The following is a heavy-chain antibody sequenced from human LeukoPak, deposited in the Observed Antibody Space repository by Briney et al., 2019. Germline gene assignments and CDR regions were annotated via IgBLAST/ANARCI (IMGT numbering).Heavy chain of an antibody. CDR1: GGTFSSYA. V-gene: IGHV1-69*06. J-gene: IGHJ1*01. Sequence: GASVKVSCKASGGTFSSYAISWVRQAPGQGLEWMGGIIPIFGTANYAQKFQGRVTITADKSTSTAYMELSSLRSEDTAVYYCARKEGEQWLALEYFQHWGQGTLVTVSS. CDR2: IIPIFGTA. D-gene: IGHD6-19*01. CDR3: ARKEGEQWLALEYFQH.